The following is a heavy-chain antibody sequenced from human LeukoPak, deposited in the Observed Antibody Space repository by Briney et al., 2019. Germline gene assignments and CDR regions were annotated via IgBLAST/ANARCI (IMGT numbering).Heavy chain of an antibody. D-gene: IGHD5-12*01. Sequence: PSETLSLTCTVSGGSISSYYWSWIRQPPGKGLEWIGYIYYSGSTNYNPSLKSRVTISVDPSKNQFSLKLSSVTAADTAVYYCARGGVDIVDTNYYYYGMDVWGQGTTVTVSS. V-gene: IGHV4-59*01. CDR2: IYYSGST. CDR3: ARGGVDIVDTNYYYYGMDV. CDR1: GGSISSYY. J-gene: IGHJ6*02.